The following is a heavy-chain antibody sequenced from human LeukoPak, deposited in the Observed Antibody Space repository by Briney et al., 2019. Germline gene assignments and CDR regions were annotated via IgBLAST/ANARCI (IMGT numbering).Heavy chain of an antibody. J-gene: IGHJ4*02. Sequence: PGGSLRLSCAASGFTFSSYAMHWVRQAPGKGLEWVAVISYDGGNKCYADSVKGRFTISRDNSKNTLYLQMNSLRAEDTAVYYCARGQRATDYWGQGTLVTVSS. CDR1: GFTFSSYA. D-gene: IGHD1-26*01. V-gene: IGHV3-30*01. CDR3: ARGQRATDY. CDR2: ISYDGGNK.